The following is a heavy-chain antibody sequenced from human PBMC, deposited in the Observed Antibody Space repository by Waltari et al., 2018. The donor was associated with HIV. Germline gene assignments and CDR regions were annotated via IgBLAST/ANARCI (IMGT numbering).Heavy chain of an antibody. CDR3: TAGEPPGGY. CDR1: GYTLSELS. J-gene: IGHJ4*02. V-gene: IGHV1-24*01. D-gene: IGHD1-1*01. CDR2: LDPQEGEA. Sequence: QVQLVQSGAEVKKPGAAVKVSCKVSGYTLSELSMHWVRQAAGKGFEWMGGLDPQEGEAIYAQKFQGRVTMTEDTSTDTAYMEVANLKFEDTAVYYCTAGEPPGGYWGQGTLVTVSS.